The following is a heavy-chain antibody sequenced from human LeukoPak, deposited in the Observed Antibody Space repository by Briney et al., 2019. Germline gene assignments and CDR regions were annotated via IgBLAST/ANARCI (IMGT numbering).Heavy chain of an antibody. CDR3: ARGSGVGAIFDY. Sequence: SETLSLTCAVYGGSFSGYYWSWIRQPPGRGLEWIGEINHSGCTNYNPSLKSRVTISVDTSKNQFSLKLSSVTAADTAVYYCARGSGVGAIFDYWGQGTLVTVSS. D-gene: IGHD1-26*01. CDR2: INHSGCT. CDR1: GGSFSGYY. J-gene: IGHJ4*02. V-gene: IGHV4-34*01.